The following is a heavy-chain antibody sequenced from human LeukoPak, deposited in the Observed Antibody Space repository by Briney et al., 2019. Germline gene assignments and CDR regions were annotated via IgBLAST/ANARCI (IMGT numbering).Heavy chain of an antibody. CDR2: ISGTGDTI. CDR3: ARSIGSYYY. V-gene: IGHV3-11*01. CDR1: GFTFSDYY. Sequence: GGSLRLSCAASGFTFSDYYMSWIRLAPGKGLEWVSHISGTGDTIYYADSVKGRFTISRDNAKNSLYLQMNSLRAEDTAVYFCARSIGSYYYWGQGSLVTVSS. J-gene: IGHJ4*02. D-gene: IGHD3-10*01.